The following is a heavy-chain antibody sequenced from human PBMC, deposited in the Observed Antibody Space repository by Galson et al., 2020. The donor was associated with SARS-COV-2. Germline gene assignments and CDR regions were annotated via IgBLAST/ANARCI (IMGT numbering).Heavy chain of an antibody. V-gene: IGHV3-30*04. J-gene: IGHJ4*02. CDR1: GFTFSSYA. D-gene: IGHD1-26*01. CDR2: ISYDGSNK. CDR3: ARVWGWELLRTSFEY. Sequence: GESLKISCAASGFTFSSYAMHWVRQAPGKGLEWVAVISYDGSNKYYADSVKGRFTISRDNSKNTLYLQMNSLRAEDTAVYYCARVWGWELLRTSFEYWGQGTLVTVSS.